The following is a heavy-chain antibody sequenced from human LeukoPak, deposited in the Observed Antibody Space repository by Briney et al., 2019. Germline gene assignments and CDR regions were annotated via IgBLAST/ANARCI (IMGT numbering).Heavy chain of an antibody. CDR1: GGSISSSSYY. CDR2: IYYSGST. J-gene: IGHJ4*02. CDR3: ARQQEGALDY. V-gene: IGHV4-39*01. Sequence: ETLSLTCTVSGGSISSSSYYWGWIRQPPGKGLEWIGSIYYSGSTYYNPSLKSRVTISVDTSKNQFSLKLSSVTAADTAVYYCARQQEGALDYWGQGTLVTVFS. D-gene: IGHD4/OR15-4a*01.